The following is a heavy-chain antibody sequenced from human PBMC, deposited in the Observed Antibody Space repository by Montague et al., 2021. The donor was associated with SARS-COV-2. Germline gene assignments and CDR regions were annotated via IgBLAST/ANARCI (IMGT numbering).Heavy chain of an antibody. CDR3: ARGRQWLGAVYYYYGMDV. CDR1: GDSVSSNSAA. J-gene: IGHJ6*02. V-gene: IGHV6-1*01. D-gene: IGHD6-19*01. Sequence: CAISGDSVSSNSAAWNWIRQSPSRGLEWLGRTYYRSKWYNDYALSVKSRITINPDTSKNQFSLQLNSVTPEDTAVYYCARGRQWLGAVYYYYGMDVWGQGTTVTVSS. CDR2: TYYRSKWYN.